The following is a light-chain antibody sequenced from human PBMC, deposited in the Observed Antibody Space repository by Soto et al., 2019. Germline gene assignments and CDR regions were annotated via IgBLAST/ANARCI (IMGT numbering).Light chain of an antibody. Sequence: ESVLTQSPGNLSLSPGERATLSCRASQSVSSSHLAWYQHKPGQAPRLLIYAASSRATGSPDRFSGGGSGTDFTLTISRLEPEDFAVYYCKQYGYAPITFGQGTRLEIK. CDR1: QSVSSSH. CDR2: AAS. CDR3: KQYGYAPIT. J-gene: IGKJ5*01. V-gene: IGKV3-20*01.